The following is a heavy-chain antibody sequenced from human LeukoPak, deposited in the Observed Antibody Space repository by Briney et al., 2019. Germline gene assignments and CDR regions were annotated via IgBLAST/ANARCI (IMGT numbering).Heavy chain of an antibody. CDR1: GFTFGSYS. V-gene: IGHV3-21*01. CDR2: ISSSSSYI. J-gene: IGHJ4*02. D-gene: IGHD3-10*01. Sequence: PGVSLRLSCAASGFTFGSYSMNWVRQAPGKGLEWVSSISSSSSYIYYADSVKGRFTISRDNAKNSLYLQMNSLRAEDTAVYYCARATVLLWFGEPRGYYFDYWGQGTLVTVSS. CDR3: ARATVLLWFGEPRGYYFDY.